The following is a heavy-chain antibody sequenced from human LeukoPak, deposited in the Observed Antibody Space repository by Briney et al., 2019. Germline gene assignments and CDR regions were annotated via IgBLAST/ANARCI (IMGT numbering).Heavy chain of an antibody. D-gene: IGHD2-15*01. Sequence: GESLKISCKGSGYSFSSYWIGWVRQMPGRGLEWMGIIYPGDSDTRYSPSFQGQVTISADESINTAYLQWSSLKASDTAMYYCARDLYCSGGSCYHFDYWGQGTLVTVSS. CDR2: IYPGDSDT. V-gene: IGHV5-51*01. CDR1: GYSFSSYW. J-gene: IGHJ4*02. CDR3: ARDLYCSGGSCYHFDY.